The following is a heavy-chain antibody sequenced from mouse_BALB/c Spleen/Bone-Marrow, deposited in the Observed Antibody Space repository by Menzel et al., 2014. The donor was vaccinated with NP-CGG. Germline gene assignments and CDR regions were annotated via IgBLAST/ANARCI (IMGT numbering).Heavy chain of an antibody. J-gene: IGHJ2*01. Sequence: VKVVESGPGLVTPSQSLSITCTVSGFSLXSYGVHWVRQPPGKGLEWLGVIWADGSTNYNSTLMSRLSISKDNSKSQVFLKMNSLQTDDTAMYYCARSHYPYYFDYWGQGTTLTVSS. CDR2: IWADGST. CDR1: GFSLXSYG. D-gene: IGHD1-2*01. V-gene: IGHV2-9*02. CDR3: ARSHYPYYFDY.